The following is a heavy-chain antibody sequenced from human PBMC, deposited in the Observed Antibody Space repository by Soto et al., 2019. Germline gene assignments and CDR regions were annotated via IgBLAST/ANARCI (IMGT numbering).Heavy chain of an antibody. CDR1: GFSFTIHW. CDR3: AKTLVAGAFDI. J-gene: IGHJ3*02. V-gene: IGHV5-51*01. D-gene: IGHD2-8*02. CDR2: IYPRDSDT. Sequence: PGESLKISCKGSGFSFTIHWIAWVLQMPGKGLECMGIIYPRDSDTRYNPSFQGQITISVDSSISTAYLQWSSLKTSDTAFYYCAKTLVAGAFDIWGQGTMVTVSS.